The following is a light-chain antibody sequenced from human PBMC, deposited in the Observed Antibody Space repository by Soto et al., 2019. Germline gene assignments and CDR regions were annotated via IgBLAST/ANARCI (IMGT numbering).Light chain of an antibody. J-gene: IGKJ4*01. Sequence: EIVLTQSPATLSLSPGERATLSCRASQSVSSYLAWYQQKPGQAPRLLIYDASNRATGIPARFSGSGSGTDFTLTISSLEPEVFAVYYCQQRSNCPLTFGEGTKVEIK. CDR3: QQRSNCPLT. CDR1: QSVSSY. V-gene: IGKV3-11*01. CDR2: DAS.